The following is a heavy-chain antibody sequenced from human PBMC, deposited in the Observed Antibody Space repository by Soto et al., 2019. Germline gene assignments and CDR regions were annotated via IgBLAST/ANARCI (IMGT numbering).Heavy chain of an antibody. V-gene: IGHV4-59*01. CDR3: ARQDYDYFDY. Sequence: PSETLSLTCTVSGCSISSYYWSWIRQPPGKGLEWIGYIYYSGSTNYNPSLKSRVTISVDTSKNQFSLKLSSVTAADTAVYYCARQDYDYFDYWGQGTLVTVSS. D-gene: IGHD4-17*01. CDR2: IYYSGST. J-gene: IGHJ4*02. CDR1: GCSISSYY.